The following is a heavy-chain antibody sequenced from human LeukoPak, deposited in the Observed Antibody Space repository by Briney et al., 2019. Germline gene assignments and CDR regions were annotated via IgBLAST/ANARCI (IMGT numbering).Heavy chain of an antibody. CDR2: ISWDGGST. V-gene: IGHV3-43D*03. CDR1: GFTFDDYA. Sequence: GGSLRLSCAASGFTFDDYAMHWVRQAPRKGLEWVSFISWDGGSTYYADSVKGRFTISRDNSKNSLYLQKNSLRAEDTALYYCAKESSHYFDYWGQGTLVTVSS. CDR3: AKESSHYFDY. J-gene: IGHJ4*02.